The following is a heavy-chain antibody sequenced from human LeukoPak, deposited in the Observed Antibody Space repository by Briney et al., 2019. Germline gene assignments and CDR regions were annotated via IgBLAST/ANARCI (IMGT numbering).Heavy chain of an antibody. CDR2: INSRSSTI. Sequence: GGSLRLSCAASRFTFSNYGVNWVRQAPGKGLEWVSYINSRSSTIYYADSVRGRFTISRDNAKNSLYLQMNSLKAEDTAIYYCARENYRHSWEPHYLDYWGQGTLVTVSS. D-gene: IGHD1-26*01. CDR1: RFTFSNYG. CDR3: ARENYRHSWEPHYLDY. J-gene: IGHJ4*02. V-gene: IGHV3-48*01.